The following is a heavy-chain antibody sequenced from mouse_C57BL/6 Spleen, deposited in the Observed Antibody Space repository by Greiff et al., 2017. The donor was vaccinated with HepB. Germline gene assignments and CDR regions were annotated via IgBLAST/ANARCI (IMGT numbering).Heavy chain of an antibody. V-gene: IGHV1-64*01. Sequence: QVQLQQPGAELVKPGASVKLSCKASGYTFTSYWMHWVKQRPGQGLEWIGMIHPNSGSTNYNEKFKSKATLTVDKSSSTAYMQLSSLTSEDSAVYYCASPPYDYDVYYAMDYWGQGTSVTVSS. CDR1: GYTFTSYW. D-gene: IGHD2-4*01. CDR2: IHPNSGST. J-gene: IGHJ4*01. CDR3: ASPPYDYDVYYAMDY.